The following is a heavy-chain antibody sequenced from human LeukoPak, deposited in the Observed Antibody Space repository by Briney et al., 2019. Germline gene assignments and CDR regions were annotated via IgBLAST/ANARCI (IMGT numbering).Heavy chain of an antibody. CDR3: ARDGDSSGWYGYFKH. V-gene: IGHV3-64*01. CDR1: GFTFSYYV. CDR2: ITSNGGST. Sequence: GGSLRLSCAASGFTFSYYVMNWVRQAPGKGLEYVSAITSNGGSTYYANSVKGRFTISRDDSRNTLYLQMGSLRAEDMAVYYCARDGDSSGWYGYFKHWGQGTLVTVSS. J-gene: IGHJ1*01. D-gene: IGHD6-19*01.